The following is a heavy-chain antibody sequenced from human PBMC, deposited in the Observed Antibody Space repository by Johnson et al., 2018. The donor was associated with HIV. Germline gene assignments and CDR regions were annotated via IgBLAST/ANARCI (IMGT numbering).Heavy chain of an antibody. J-gene: IGHJ3*02. CDR2: IRYDGSNK. CDR1: GFTFSSYG. V-gene: IGHV3-30*02. Sequence: QVQLVESGGGVVQPGRSLRLSCAASGFTFSSYGMHWVRQAPGKGLEWVAFIRYDGSNKYYADSVQGRFTISRENSKNTLYLQMNTLGAEDTAVYYCAREHYDSSSYSVFDAFDIWGQGTMVTVSS. D-gene: IGHD3-22*01. CDR3: AREHYDSSSYSVFDAFDI.